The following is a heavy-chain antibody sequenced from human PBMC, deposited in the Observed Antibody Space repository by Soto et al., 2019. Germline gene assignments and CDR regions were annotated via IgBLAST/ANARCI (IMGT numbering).Heavy chain of an antibody. Sequence: QITLKESGPALVKPTQTLTLTCTFSGFSLSISGVGVSWILQPPGKAPEWLALIYGDDDKFYSPSLKTRLTITKDTSKTQVVLSMTNMEPVDTATYYCTHSFHLLLDYWGQGTLVTVSS. CDR3: THSFHLLLDY. V-gene: IGHV2-5*02. D-gene: IGHD2-2*01. CDR2: IYGDDDK. J-gene: IGHJ4*02. CDR1: GFSLSISGVG.